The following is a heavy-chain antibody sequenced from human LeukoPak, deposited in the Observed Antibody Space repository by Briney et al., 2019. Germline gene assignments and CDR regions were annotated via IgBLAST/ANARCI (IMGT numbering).Heavy chain of an antibody. D-gene: IGHD6-13*01. J-gene: IGHJ3*02. CDR2: IYPGDSDT. CDR1: GYSFTSYW. Sequence: GESLKISCKGSGYSFTSYWIGWVRQMPGKGLEWMGIIYPGDSDTRYSPSFQGQVTISADKSISTAYLQWSSLKASDTAMYYCARSASSWFHDAFDIWAKGQWSPSLQ. CDR3: ARSASSWFHDAFDI. V-gene: IGHV5-51*01.